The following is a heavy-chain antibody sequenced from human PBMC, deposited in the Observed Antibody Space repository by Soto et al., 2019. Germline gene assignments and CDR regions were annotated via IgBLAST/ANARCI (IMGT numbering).Heavy chain of an antibody. CDR3: ARDLEVAAAGTVGYFEY. Sequence: QVQLVQSGAEVKKPGSSVKVSCKASGGTFSSYAISWVRQAPGQGLEWMGGIIPIFGTANYAQKFECRVTITADESTSTAYMELSSLRSEDTTVYYCARDLEVAAAGTVGYFEYLGQGTLVTGAS. CDR1: GGTFSSYA. V-gene: IGHV1-69*01. CDR2: IIPIFGTA. D-gene: IGHD6-13*01. J-gene: IGHJ4*02.